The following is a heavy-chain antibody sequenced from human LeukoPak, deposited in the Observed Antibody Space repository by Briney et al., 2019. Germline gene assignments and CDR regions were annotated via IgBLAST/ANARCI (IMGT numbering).Heavy chain of an antibody. CDR2: IKQDGSEK. CDR3: ARDRKYCSSTSRYADFDY. J-gene: IGHJ4*02. D-gene: IGHD2-2*01. Sequence: PGGSLRLSCAASGFTFGSYWMSWVRQAPGKGLEWVANIKQDGSEKYYVDSVKGRFTISRDNAKNSLYLQMNSLRAEDTAVYYCARDRKYCSSTSRYADFDYWGQGTLVTVSS. V-gene: IGHV3-7*01. CDR1: GFTFGSYW.